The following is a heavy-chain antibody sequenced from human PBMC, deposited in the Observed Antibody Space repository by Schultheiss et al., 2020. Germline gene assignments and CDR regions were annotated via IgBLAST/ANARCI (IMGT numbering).Heavy chain of an antibody. J-gene: IGHJ4*02. D-gene: IGHD3-3*01. Sequence: GGSLRLSCAASGFTFSSYWMSWVRQAPGKGLEWVSSISSSSSYIYYADSVKGRFTISRDNAKNSLYLQMNSLRAEDTAVYYCAREGEPRLRFLEWLFSYYFDYWGQGTLVTVSS. CDR1: GFTFSSYW. CDR3: AREGEPRLRFLEWLFSYYFDY. V-gene: IGHV3-21*01. CDR2: ISSSSSYI.